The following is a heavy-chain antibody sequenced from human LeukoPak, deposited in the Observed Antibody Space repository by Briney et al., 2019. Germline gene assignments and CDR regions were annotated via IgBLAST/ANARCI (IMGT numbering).Heavy chain of an antibody. CDR3: ARSSSWIPHAFDI. Sequence: SVKVSCKASGGTFSSYAISWVRQAPGQGLEWMGGIIPIFGTANYAQKFQGRVTITADESTSTAYMELSSLRSENTAVYYCARSSSWIPHAFDIWGQGTMVTVSS. CDR1: GGTFSSYA. D-gene: IGHD6-13*01. CDR2: IIPIFGTA. J-gene: IGHJ3*02. V-gene: IGHV1-69*01.